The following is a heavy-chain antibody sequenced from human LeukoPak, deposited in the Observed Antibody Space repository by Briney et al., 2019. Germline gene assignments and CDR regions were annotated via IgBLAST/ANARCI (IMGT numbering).Heavy chain of an antibody. J-gene: IGHJ4*02. CDR1: GFTFSSYW. V-gene: IGHV3-7*04. Sequence: GGSLILSCAASGFTFSSYWMSWVRQAPGKGLEWVANIKQDGSEKHYVDSVKGRFTISRDNAKNSLYLQMNSLRAEDTAVYYCARRYCSGGSCFEYFDYWGQGTLVTVSS. D-gene: IGHD2-15*01. CDR3: ARRYCSGGSCFEYFDY. CDR2: IKQDGSEK.